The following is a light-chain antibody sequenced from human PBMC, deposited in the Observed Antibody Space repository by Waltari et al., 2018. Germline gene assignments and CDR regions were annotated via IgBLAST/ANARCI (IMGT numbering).Light chain of an antibody. CDR3: SSYAGSSKGV. CDR2: AVS. V-gene: IGLV2-23*02. J-gene: IGLJ2*01. Sequence: QSALTQPASVSGSPGQSITISCTGTRSDVGNCKRVSGYQQHPGKAPKRMSYAVSKRPSGVSDRFSGSKSGDMASLTISGLQPEDEAEYFCSSYAGSSKGVFGGGTKVTVL. CDR1: RSDVGNCKR.